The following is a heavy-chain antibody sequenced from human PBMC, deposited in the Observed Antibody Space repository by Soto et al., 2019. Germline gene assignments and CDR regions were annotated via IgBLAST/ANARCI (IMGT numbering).Heavy chain of an antibody. CDR3: ARPLGGYGDYALPLNY. D-gene: IGHD4-17*01. Sequence: QVQLVQSGGEVKRPGASVKVSCKASGYIFTGYGIAWVRQAPGQGLEWMGWISAYNGNTLQTQKFQDRLTMTTDSSTNTAYMELRSLRSDDTAVYYCARPLGGYGDYALPLNYWGQGTLVTVSS. CDR2: ISAYNGNT. V-gene: IGHV1-18*01. J-gene: IGHJ4*02. CDR1: GYIFTGYG.